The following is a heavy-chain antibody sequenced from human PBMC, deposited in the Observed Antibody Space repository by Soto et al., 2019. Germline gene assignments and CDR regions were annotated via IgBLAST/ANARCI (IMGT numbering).Heavy chain of an antibody. Sequence: TSETLSLTCIVSGGSVSSGSYYWNWIRQPPGKGLEWIGYIYYSGSTNYNPSLKSRVTISLDTSKNQFSLKLSSVTAADAAVDYCAGQVDTAQFTEFFDCWGQGALVTVSS. CDR2: IYYSGST. CDR1: GGSVSSGSYY. J-gene: IGHJ4*02. D-gene: IGHD5-18*01. CDR3: AGQVDTAQFTEFFDC. V-gene: IGHV4-61*01.